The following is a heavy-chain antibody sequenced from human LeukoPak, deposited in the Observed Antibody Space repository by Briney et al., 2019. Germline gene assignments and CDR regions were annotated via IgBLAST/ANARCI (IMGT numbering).Heavy chain of an antibody. Sequence: PGGSLRLSCAASGFTFSSYAMSWVRQAPGKGLEWVSAISGSGGSTYYADSVKGRFTISRDNSKNTLYLQMNSLRAEDTAVYYCAKDPTKYYYDSSGYSDYWGQGTLVTVSS. D-gene: IGHD3-22*01. CDR2: ISGSGGST. V-gene: IGHV3-23*01. CDR1: GFTFSSYA. CDR3: AKDPTKYYYDSSGYSDY. J-gene: IGHJ4*02.